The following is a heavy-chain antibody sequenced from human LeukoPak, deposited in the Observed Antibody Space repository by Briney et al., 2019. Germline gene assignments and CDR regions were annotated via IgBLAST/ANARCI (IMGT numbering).Heavy chain of an antibody. V-gene: IGHV1-2*02. Sequence: GASVKVSCKASGYTFTGYYMHWVRQAAGQGLEWMGWINPNSGGTNYAQKFQGRVTMTRDTSISTAYMELSRLRSDDTAVYYCARDRVGATPTNWFDPWGQGTLVTVSS. J-gene: IGHJ5*02. CDR3: ARDRVGATPTNWFDP. D-gene: IGHD1-26*01. CDR1: GYTFTGYY. CDR2: INPNSGGT.